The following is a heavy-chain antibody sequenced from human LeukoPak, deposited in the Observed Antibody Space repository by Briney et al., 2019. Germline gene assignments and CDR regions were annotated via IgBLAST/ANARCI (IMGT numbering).Heavy chain of an antibody. J-gene: IGHJ4*02. D-gene: IGHD3-3*01. V-gene: IGHV4-39*01. Sequence: TSETLSLTCAVYGGSFSGYYWGWIRQPPGKGLEWIGSIYYSGSTYYNPSLKSRVTISVDTSKNQFSLKLSSVTAADTAVYYCARPRQITIFGVVIAAEFDYWGQGTLVTVSS. CDR1: GGSFSGYY. CDR2: IYYSGST. CDR3: ARPRQITIFGVVIAAEFDY.